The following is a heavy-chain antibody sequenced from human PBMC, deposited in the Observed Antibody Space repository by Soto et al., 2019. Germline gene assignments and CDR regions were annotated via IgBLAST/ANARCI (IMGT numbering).Heavy chain of an antibody. D-gene: IGHD3-22*01. CDR2: IYYSGST. CDR3: ARDYDSSGDY. V-gene: IGHV4-39*01. Sequence: QLQLQESGPGLVKPSETLSLTCTVSGGSISTSSYFWGWIRQPPGKGLEWIGSIYYSGSTYYNPSLKXRVTIPVDTSKNQFSLKLSSVTAADTAVYYCARDYDSSGDYWGQGTLVTVSS. J-gene: IGHJ4*02. CDR1: GGSISTSSYF.